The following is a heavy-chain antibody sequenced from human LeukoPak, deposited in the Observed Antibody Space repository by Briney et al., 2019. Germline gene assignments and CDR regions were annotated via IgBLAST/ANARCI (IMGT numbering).Heavy chain of an antibody. V-gene: IGHV4-59*12. CDR2: IYYSGST. CDR1: GGSISSYY. J-gene: IGHJ4*02. CDR3: ARGGSPVGATNDY. Sequence: SETLSLTCTVSGGSISSYYWSWIRQPPGKGLEWIGYIYYSGSTNYNPSLKSRVTISVDTSKNQFSLKLRSVTAADTAVYYCARGGSPVGATNDYWGQGTLVTVSS. D-gene: IGHD1-26*01.